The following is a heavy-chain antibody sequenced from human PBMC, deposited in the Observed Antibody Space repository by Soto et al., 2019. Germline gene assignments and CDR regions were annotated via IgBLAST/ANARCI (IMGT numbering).Heavy chain of an antibody. Sequence: SETLSLTCTVSGGSVSSYYWSWIRQPPGKGLEWIGYIYYSGSTNYNPSLKSRVTISVDTSKNQFSLKLSSVTAADTAVYYSARASGSWYYWGQGTLVTVSS. V-gene: IGHV4-59*02. CDR3: ARASGSWYY. J-gene: IGHJ4*02. CDR1: GGSVSSYY. CDR2: IYYSGST. D-gene: IGHD3-10*01.